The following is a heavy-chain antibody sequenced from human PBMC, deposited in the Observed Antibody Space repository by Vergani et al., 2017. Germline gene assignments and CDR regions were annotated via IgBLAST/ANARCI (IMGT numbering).Heavy chain of an antibody. CDR1: GFTVSSNY. V-gene: IGHV3-53*04. J-gene: IGHJ4*02. Sequence: EVQLVESGGGLVQPGGSLRLSCAASGFTVSSNYMSWVRQAPGKGLEWVSVIYSGGSTYYADSVKGRFTISRDNSKNTLYLQMNSLRAEDTAVYYCAKILSCGGDCYPLDYWGQGTLVTVSS. CDR3: AKILSCGGDCYPLDY. CDR2: IYSGGST. D-gene: IGHD2-21*02.